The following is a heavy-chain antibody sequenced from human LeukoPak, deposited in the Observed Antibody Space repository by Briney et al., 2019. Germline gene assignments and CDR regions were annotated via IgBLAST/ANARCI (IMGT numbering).Heavy chain of an antibody. J-gene: IGHJ4*02. Sequence: PSQCLSLNCAVYGGSFSGYYWSWIRQPPGKGLEWIGEINHSGSTNYNPSLKSRVTISVDTSKNQFSLKLSSVTAADTAVYYCARRFGTSTPDYWGQGTLVTVSS. V-gene: IGHV4-34*01. CDR1: GGSFSGYY. D-gene: IGHD5-12*01. CDR2: INHSGST. CDR3: ARRFGTSTPDY.